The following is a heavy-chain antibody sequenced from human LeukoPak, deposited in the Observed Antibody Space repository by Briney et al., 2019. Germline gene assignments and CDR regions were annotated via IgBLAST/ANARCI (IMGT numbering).Heavy chain of an antibody. Sequence: SETLSLTCTVSGGSISSYYWSWIRQPPGKGLEWIGYIYYSGSTNYNPSLKSRVTISVDTSKSQFSLKLSSVTAADTAVYYCARDRAAGFDPWGQGTLVTVSS. V-gene: IGHV4-59*01. D-gene: IGHD6-13*01. CDR2: IYYSGST. CDR3: ARDRAAGFDP. J-gene: IGHJ5*02. CDR1: GGSISSYY.